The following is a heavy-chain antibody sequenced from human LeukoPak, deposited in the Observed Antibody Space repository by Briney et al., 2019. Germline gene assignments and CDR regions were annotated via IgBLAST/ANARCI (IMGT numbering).Heavy chain of an antibody. J-gene: IGHJ5*02. Sequence: PSQTLSLTCTVSGGSISSYYWSLIRQPPGKGLEWIGYIYYSGSTNYNPSLKSRVTISVDTSKNQFSLKLSSVTAADTAVYYCARDRDYYGSGSYYVGWFDPWGQGTLVTVSS. V-gene: IGHV4-59*01. D-gene: IGHD3-10*01. CDR2: IYYSGST. CDR3: ARDRDYYGSGSYYVGWFDP. CDR1: GGSISSYY.